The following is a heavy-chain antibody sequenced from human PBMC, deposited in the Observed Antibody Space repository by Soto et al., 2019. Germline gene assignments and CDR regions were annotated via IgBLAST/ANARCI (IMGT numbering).Heavy chain of an antibody. J-gene: IGHJ5*02. CDR1: GGSISSSSYY. CDR3: ARRPSNWFDP. V-gene: IGHV4-39*01. Sequence: SETLSLTCTVSGGSISSSSYYWGWIRQPPGKGLEWIGSIYYSGSTYYNPSLRSRVTISVDTSKNQFSLKLSSVTAADTAVYYCARRPSNWFDPWGQGTLVTVSS. CDR2: IYYSGST.